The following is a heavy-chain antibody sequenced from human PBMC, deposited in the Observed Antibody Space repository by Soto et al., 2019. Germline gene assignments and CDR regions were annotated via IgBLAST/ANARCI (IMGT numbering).Heavy chain of an antibody. V-gene: IGHV2-70*01. J-gene: IGHJ4*02. D-gene: IGHD2-2*02. CDR2: VDWDDDK. CDR1: GFSLITSGMC. Sequence: SGPTLVNPTQTLTLACTFSGFSLITSGMCVSWIRQPPGKALEWLALVDWDDDKSYSTSLKTRLTISKDTSKNQVVLTMTNMGPMDSATYYCARGYTRSLFYFDYWGQGTLVTVSS. CDR3: ARGYTRSLFYFDY.